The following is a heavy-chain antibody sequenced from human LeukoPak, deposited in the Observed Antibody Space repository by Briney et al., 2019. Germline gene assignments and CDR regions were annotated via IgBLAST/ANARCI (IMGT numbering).Heavy chain of an antibody. J-gene: IGHJ4*02. CDR1: GFTFSSYA. D-gene: IGHD3-22*01. CDR2: ISCSGGST. V-gene: IGHV3-23*01. CDR3: AKDWAHITMIVVVIGPYFDY. Sequence: PGGSLRLSCAASGFTFSSYAMSWVRQAPGKGLEWVSAISCSGGSTYYADSVKGRFTISRDNSKNTLYLQMNSLRAEDTAVYYCAKDWAHITMIVVVIGPYFDYWGQGTLVTVSS.